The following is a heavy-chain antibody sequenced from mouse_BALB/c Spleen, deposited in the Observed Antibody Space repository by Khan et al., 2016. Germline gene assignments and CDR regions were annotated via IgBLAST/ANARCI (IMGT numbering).Heavy chain of an antibody. CDR2: INPGSGST. Sequence: QVPLQPSGADLVRPGTSVKVSCKASGYAFTNVLIDWIKQRPGQGLDWIGVINPGSGSTNYNEKFKGKATLTAYKSSSTAYMQLSSLTSDDSAVYFCASQYGSSYVGFAYWGQGTLVTVSA. V-gene: IGHV1-54*01. D-gene: IGHD1-1*01. CDR3: ASQYGSSYVGFAY. CDR1: GYAFTNVL. J-gene: IGHJ3*01.